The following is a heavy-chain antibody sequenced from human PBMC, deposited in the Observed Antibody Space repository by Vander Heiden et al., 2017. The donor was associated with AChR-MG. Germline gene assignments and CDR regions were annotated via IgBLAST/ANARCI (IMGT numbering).Heavy chain of an antibody. V-gene: IGHV4-39*01. CDR2: LYYSGRT. D-gene: IGHD3-22*01. J-gene: IGHJ4*02. CDR3: GRLVAYDNSGYSLVGGRFFDY. CDR1: GGSIRSSSYY. Sequence: LQLQESGPGLVKPSETLSLTCTVPGGSIRSSSYYGGWIRQPTGKGLEWIGGLYYSGRTYDNPSLKSRVTISVDTSRNQFSLSLSSVTAADTAVYYCGRLVAYDNSGYSLVGGRFFDYWGQGILVTISS.